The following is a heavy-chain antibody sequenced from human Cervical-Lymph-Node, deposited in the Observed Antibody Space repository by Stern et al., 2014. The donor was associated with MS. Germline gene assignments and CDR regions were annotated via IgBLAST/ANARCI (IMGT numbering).Heavy chain of an antibody. CDR1: GYTVSELS. Sequence: VQLVQSGAEVRKPGASVKVSCKVSGYTVSELSMHWVRQAPGKGLEWMGGFDPEDDEIIYAQQFQGRVIMTEDTSADTAYMELSSLRSGDTAVYYCAHSAAGNSLDYWGQGTLVTVSS. CDR3: AHSAAGNSLDY. V-gene: IGHV1-24*01. J-gene: IGHJ4*02. CDR2: FDPEDDEI. D-gene: IGHD4-23*01.